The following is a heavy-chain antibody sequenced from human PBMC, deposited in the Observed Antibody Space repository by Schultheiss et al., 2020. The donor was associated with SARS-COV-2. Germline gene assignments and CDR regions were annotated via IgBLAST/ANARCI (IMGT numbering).Heavy chain of an antibody. D-gene: IGHD3-10*01. CDR3: ARAQFGELLSQPPNYGMDV. CDR1: GYTFTSYA. Sequence: ASVKVSCKASGYTFTSYAMHWVRQAPGQRLEWMGWINAGNGNTNYAQKLQGRVTMTTDTSTSTAYMELRSLRSDDTAVYYCARAQFGELLSQPPNYGMDVWGQGTTVTVSS. V-gene: IGHV1-3*01. J-gene: IGHJ6*02. CDR2: INAGNGNT.